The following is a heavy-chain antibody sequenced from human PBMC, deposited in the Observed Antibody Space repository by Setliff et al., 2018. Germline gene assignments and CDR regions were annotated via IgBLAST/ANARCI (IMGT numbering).Heavy chain of an antibody. D-gene: IGHD5-18*01. CDR1: GFTFSNAW. J-gene: IGHJ6*02. V-gene: IGHV3-15*01. CDR3: ISLWLGYYGLDV. Sequence: GGSLRLSCAASGFTFSNAWMSWVRQAPGKGLEWVGRIKRESDGGTTDHAAPVKGRFTISRDDSKNTLYLQMNSLKTEDTAVYYCISLWLGYYGLDVWGQGTTVTVSS. CDR2: IKRESDGGTT.